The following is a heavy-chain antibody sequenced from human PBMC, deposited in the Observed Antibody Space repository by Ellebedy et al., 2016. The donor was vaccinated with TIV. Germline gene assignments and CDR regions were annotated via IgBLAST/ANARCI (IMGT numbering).Heavy chain of an antibody. J-gene: IGHJ6*02. CDR2: IYYSGST. V-gene: IGHV4-59*01. CDR1: GGSISSYY. CDR3: ARGTMVRGAGYYYYGMDV. Sequence: SETLSLXCTVSGGSISSYYWSWIRQPPGKGLEWIGYIYYSGSTNYNPSLKSRVTISVDTSKNQFSLKLSSVTAADTAVYYCARGTMVRGAGYYYYGMDVWGQGTTVTVSS. D-gene: IGHD3-10*01.